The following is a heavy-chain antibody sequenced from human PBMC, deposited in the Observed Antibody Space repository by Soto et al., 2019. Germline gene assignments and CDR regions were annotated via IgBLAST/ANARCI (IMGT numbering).Heavy chain of an antibody. D-gene: IGHD6-13*01. CDR2: VSRKTNNYAT. V-gene: IGHV3-73*01. CDR3: TGLYFAGAAGEGDY. J-gene: IGHJ4*02. Sequence: EVQLVESGGGLVQPGGSLKLSCAASGFTFSASAMHWVRQASGKGLEWVGRVSRKTNNYATAYAASVKGRFTIARDDSENTAYLQINSLNTEDTAVYYCTGLYFAGAAGEGDYWGQGTVVTVSS. CDR1: GFTFSASA.